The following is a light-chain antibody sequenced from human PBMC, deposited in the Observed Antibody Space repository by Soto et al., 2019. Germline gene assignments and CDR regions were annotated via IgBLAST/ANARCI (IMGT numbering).Light chain of an antibody. CDR2: RDN. CDR3: AAWDDSLSSVL. J-gene: IGLJ2*01. V-gene: IGLV1-47*01. Sequence: QSALTQPPSASATPGQRVTISCSGSSSNIGPNYVYWYQQFPGMAPQLLIYRDNQRPSGVPDRFSGSKSGTSASLAISGLRSEDEADYYCAAWDDSLSSVLFGGGTKLTVL. CDR1: SSNIGPNY.